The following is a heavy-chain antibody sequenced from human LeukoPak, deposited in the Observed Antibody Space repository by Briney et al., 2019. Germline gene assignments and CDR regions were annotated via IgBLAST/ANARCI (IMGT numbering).Heavy chain of an antibody. CDR3: AKDKVPDSRWNFAV. CDR2: ISGGGGST. Sequence: PGGSLRLSCAASGFIFSTYSMNWVRQAPGQRLEWVSAISGGGGSTFYTDSVKGRFTISRDNSKNTLYLQLNSLRAEDTALYYCAKDKVPDSRWNFAVWGQGTLVTVS. V-gene: IGHV3-23*01. CDR1: GFIFSTYS. J-gene: IGHJ4*02. D-gene: IGHD6-19*01.